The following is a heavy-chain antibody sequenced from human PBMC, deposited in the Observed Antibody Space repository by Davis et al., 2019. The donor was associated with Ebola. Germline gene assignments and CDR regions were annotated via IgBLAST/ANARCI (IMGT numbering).Heavy chain of an antibody. CDR1: GGSISSYY. CDR2: IYYSGST. J-gene: IGHJ6*02. CDR3: ARDNGSWYYYYYGMDV. Sequence: MPSETLSLTCTVSGGSISSYYWSWIRQPPGKGLEWIGYIYYSGSTNYNPSLKSRVTISVDTSKNQFSLKLSSVTAADTAVYYCARDNGSWYYYYYGMDVWGQGTTVTVSS. D-gene: IGHD6-13*01. V-gene: IGHV4-59*01.